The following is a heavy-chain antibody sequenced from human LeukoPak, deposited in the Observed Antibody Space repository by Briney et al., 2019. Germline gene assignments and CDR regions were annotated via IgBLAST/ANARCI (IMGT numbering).Heavy chain of an antibody. Sequence: GGSLRLSCAASGFTFDDYAMHWVRQAPGKGLEWVSGISWNSGSIGYADSVKGRFTISRDNAKNSLYLQMNSLRAEDTALYYCAKDISLDIVGGDFDYWGQGTLVTVSS. D-gene: IGHD1-26*01. V-gene: IGHV3-9*01. CDR1: GFTFDDYA. CDR2: ISWNSGSI. CDR3: AKDISLDIVGGDFDY. J-gene: IGHJ4*02.